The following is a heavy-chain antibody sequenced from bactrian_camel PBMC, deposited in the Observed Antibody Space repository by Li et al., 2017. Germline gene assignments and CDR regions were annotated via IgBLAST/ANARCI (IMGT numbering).Heavy chain of an antibody. J-gene: IGHJ4*01. V-gene: IGHV3S31*01. CDR3: ARSFSMLDNY. D-gene: IGHD1*01. CDR1: GSTFSSAA. Sequence: VQLVESGGGLVQPGGSLRLSCAASGSTFSSAAMNWVRQASGKRLEWVSAIDKGGSNTYYADSVKGRFTISRDNAKNTLYLQLSSLKTEDTAMYYCARSFSMLDNYWGQGTQVTVS. CDR2: IDKGGSNT.